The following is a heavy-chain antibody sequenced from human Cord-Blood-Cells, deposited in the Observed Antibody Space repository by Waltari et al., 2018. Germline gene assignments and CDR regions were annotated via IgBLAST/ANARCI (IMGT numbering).Heavy chain of an antibody. CDR3: AKLTMVRGADIGDAFDI. CDR1: DYTFHSYG. J-gene: IGHJ3*02. Sequence: QYQLVQSGAEVKKPGASVKVSCKAADYTFHSYGISWMSQATGQGLEWMGWISAYNGNTKYAQKLQGRVTMTTDTSTSTAYMELRSLRSDDTAVYYCAKLTMVRGADIGDAFDIWGQGTMVTVSS. V-gene: IGHV1-18*01. CDR2: ISAYNGNT. D-gene: IGHD3-10*01.